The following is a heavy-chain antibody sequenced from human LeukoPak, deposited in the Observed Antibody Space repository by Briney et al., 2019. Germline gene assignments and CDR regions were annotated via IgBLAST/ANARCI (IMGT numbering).Heavy chain of an antibody. V-gene: IGHV5-51*01. CDR2: IYPGDSDT. J-gene: IGHJ5*02. CDR3: ARLHRIEAAGGKFDP. D-gene: IGHD6-13*01. Sequence: GESLKISCKGSGYSFSSYWIGWVRQMPGKGLEWMGIIYPGDSDTRYSPSFQGQVTISADKSISIAYLQWSSLKASDTAMYYCARLHRIEAAGGKFDPWGQGTLVTVSS. CDR1: GYSFSSYW.